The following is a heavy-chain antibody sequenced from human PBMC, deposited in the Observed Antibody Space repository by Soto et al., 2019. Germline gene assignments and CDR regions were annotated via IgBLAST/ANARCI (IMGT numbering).Heavy chain of an antibody. CDR1: RGTFSSYA. CDR3: ASIYCSGGSCYSPDNWFDP. J-gene: IGHJ5*02. V-gene: IGHV1-69*01. CDR2: IIPIFGTA. Sequence: QVQLVQSGAEVKKPGSSVKVSCKASRGTFSSYAISWVRQAPGQGLEWMGGIIPIFGTANYAQKFQGRVTITADESTSTAYMELSSLRSEDTAVYYCASIYCSGGSCYSPDNWFDPWGQGTLVTVSS. D-gene: IGHD2-15*01.